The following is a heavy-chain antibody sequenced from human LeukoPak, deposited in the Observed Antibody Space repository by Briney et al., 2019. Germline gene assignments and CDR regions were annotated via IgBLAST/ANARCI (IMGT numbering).Heavy chain of an antibody. V-gene: IGHV1-3*01. Sequence: ASVKVSCKASGYTFTSYAMHWVRQAPGQRLEWMGWINAGNGNTEYSQKFQGRVTITRDTSASTAYMELSSLRSEDTAVYYCASFPSTRLFDGMDVWGQGTTVTVSS. CDR3: ASFPSTRLFDGMDV. D-gene: IGHD6-6*01. CDR2: INAGNGNT. CDR1: GYTFTSYA. J-gene: IGHJ6*02.